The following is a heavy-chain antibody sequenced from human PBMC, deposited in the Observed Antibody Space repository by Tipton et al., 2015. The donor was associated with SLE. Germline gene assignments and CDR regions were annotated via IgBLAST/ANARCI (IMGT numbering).Heavy chain of an antibody. CDR2: IYHSGST. V-gene: IGHV4-38-2*01. Sequence: TLSLTCAVSGYSISSGYYWGWIRQPPGKGLEWIGSIYHSGSTYYNPSLKSRVTISVDTSKNQLSLKLSSVTAADTAVYYCARIPIEYTSAFDIWGQGTMVTVSS. CDR1: GYSISSGYY. CDR3: ARIPIEYTSAFDI. J-gene: IGHJ3*02. D-gene: IGHD6-6*01.